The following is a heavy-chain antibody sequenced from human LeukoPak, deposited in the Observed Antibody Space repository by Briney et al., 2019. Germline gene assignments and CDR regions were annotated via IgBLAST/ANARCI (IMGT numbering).Heavy chain of an antibody. CDR1: GFTFSTYA. J-gene: IGHJ4*02. V-gene: IGHV3-23*01. CDR3: AKDYDFWSGPFDY. Sequence: GGSLRLSCAASGFTFSTYALSWVRQAPGKGLEWVSGISGSGVSTFYADSVKGRFTISRDNSKNTLYLQMNSLRAEDTAVYYCAKDYDFWSGPFDYWGQGTLVTVSS. CDR2: ISGSGVST. D-gene: IGHD3-3*01.